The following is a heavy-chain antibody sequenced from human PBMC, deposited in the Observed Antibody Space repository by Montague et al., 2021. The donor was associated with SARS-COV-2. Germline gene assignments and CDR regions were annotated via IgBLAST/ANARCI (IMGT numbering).Heavy chain of an antibody. D-gene: IGHD3-9*01. Sequence: SETLSLTCTVSGGSITTSSSFHWAWVRQPPGKGLEWIGNVHYTGTTYYNPSLRSRVTISVDTSKEQFSLRLSSVTAADTAVYHCARLPSGYPNRFDPWGQGTLVTVSS. J-gene: IGHJ5*02. V-gene: IGHV4-39*01. CDR1: GGSITTSSSFH. CDR3: ARLPSGYPNRFDP. CDR2: VHYTGTT.